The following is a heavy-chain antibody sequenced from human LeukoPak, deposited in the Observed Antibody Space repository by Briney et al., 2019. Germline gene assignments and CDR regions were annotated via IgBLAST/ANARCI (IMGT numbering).Heavy chain of an antibody. D-gene: IGHD6-6*01. CDR1: GYTFTGYY. J-gene: IGHJ5*02. CDR3: ARDAIAARRRPVNNWLDP. V-gene: IGHV1-2*02. Sequence: ASVKVSCKASGYTFTGYYMHWVRQAPGQGLEWMGWINPNSGGTNYAQKFQGRVTMTRDTSISTAYMELSRLRSDDTAVYYCARDAIAARRRPVNNWLDPWGQGTLVTVSS. CDR2: INPNSGGT.